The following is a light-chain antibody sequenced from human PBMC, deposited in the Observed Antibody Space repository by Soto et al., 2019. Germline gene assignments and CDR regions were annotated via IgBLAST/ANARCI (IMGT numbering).Light chain of an antibody. V-gene: IGLV2-11*01. CDR3: CSYAGTYTYV. CDR2: DVS. J-gene: IGLJ1*01. Sequence: QSVLTQPRSVSGSPGQSVTISCTGTSSDVGAYNSVSWFQQHPGKAPKLLIYDVSKRPSGVPDRFSGSKSANTASLTISGLQAENEADYYCCSYAGTYTYVFGTGTKLTVL. CDR1: SSDVGAYNS.